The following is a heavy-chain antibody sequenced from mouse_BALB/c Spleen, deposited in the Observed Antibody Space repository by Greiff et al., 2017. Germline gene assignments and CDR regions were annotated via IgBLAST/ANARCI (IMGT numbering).Heavy chain of an antibody. J-gene: IGHJ2*01. D-gene: IGHD1-1*01. CDR2: ISSGGGST. Sequence: DVHLVESGGGLVKPGGSLKLSCAASGFAFSSYDMSWVRQTPEKRLEWVAYISSGGGSTYYPDTVKGRFTISRDNAKNTLYLQMSSLKSEDTAMYYCARQTVVDYWGQGTTLTVSS. V-gene: IGHV5-12-1*01. CDR3: ARQTVVDY. CDR1: GFAFSSYD.